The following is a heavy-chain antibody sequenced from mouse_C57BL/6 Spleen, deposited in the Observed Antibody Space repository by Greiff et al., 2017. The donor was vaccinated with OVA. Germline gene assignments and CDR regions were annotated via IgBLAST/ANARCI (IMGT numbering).Heavy chain of an antibody. J-gene: IGHJ3*01. D-gene: IGHD1-1*01. CDR1: GYTFTSYW. Sequence: QVQLQQPGAELVKPGASVKLSCKASGYTFTSYWMQWVKQRPGQGLEWIGEIDPSDSYTNYNQKFKGKATLTVDTSSSTAYMQLSSLTSEDSAVYYCARSDYYGSSYEAWFAYWGQGTLVTVSA. CDR2: IDPSDSYT. CDR3: ARSDYYGSSYEAWFAY. V-gene: IGHV1-50*01.